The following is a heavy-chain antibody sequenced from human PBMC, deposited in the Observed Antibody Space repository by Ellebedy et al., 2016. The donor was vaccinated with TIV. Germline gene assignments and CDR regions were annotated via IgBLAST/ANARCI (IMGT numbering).Heavy chain of an antibody. CDR1: GGSISTYY. J-gene: IGHJ4*02. CDR3: ARAGGEVREPRGYFDY. V-gene: IGHV4-59*01. CDR2: IYYSGST. D-gene: IGHD3-10*01. Sequence: MPSETLSLTCTVSGGSISTYYWSWIRQPPGKGPEWIGYIYYSGSTNYNPSLKSRVTISVDTSKNQFSLKLSSVTAADTAVYYCARAGGEVREPRGYFDYWGQGTLVTVSS.